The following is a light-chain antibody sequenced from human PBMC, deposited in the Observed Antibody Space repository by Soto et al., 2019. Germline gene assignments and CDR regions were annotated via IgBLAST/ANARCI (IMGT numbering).Light chain of an antibody. J-gene: IGKJ5*01. CDR1: QSVSRY. V-gene: IGKV3-11*01. CDR2: DAS. Sequence: EIVLTQSPATLSLSPGERATLSCRASQSVSRYLAWYQQRPGQAPRLLIYDASDMAPGIPARFSGSGSGTDFTLTISSLEPEDFAVYYCQQRYNWITFGQGTRLEIK. CDR3: QQRYNWIT.